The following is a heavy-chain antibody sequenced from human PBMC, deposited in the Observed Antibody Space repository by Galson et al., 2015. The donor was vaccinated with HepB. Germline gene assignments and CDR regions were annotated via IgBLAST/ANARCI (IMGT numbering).Heavy chain of an antibody. J-gene: IGHJ6*02. V-gene: IGHV3-66*04. D-gene: IGHD6-19*01. CDR1: GFTVSSNY. Sequence: SLRLSCAASGFTVSSNYMSWVRQAPGKGLEWVSVIYSGGSTYYADSVRGRFTISRDNSKNTLYLQMNSLRAEDTAVYSCARPILSLRIAVAGPVYGMDVWGQGTTVTVSS. CDR2: IYSGGST. CDR3: ARPILSLRIAVAGPVYGMDV.